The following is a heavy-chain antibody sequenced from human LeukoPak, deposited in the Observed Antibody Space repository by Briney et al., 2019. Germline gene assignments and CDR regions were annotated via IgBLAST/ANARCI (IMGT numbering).Heavy chain of an antibody. V-gene: IGHV4-34*01. CDR3: ASRQYDFWRRHQSKYYYYGMDV. J-gene: IGHJ6*02. Sequence: SETLSLTCALYGGPFSGYYWRWLRQPPGKGLEWIGEITHSGSTNYNPSLKSRVTITVDTSKNQFSLKLSSVTAADTAVYYCASRQYDFWRRHQSKYYYYGMDVWGQGTTVTVSS. CDR1: GGPFSGYY. D-gene: IGHD3-3*01. CDR2: ITHSGST.